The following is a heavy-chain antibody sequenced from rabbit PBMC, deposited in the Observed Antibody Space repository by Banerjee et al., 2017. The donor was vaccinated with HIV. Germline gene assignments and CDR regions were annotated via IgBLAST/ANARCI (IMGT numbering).Heavy chain of an antibody. J-gene: IGHJ4*01. CDR2: IYAGSSGST. D-gene: IGHD1-1*01. CDR3: TRYRSSGYYGYYFNL. V-gene: IGHV1S40*01. CDR1: GFSFSSSYY. Sequence: QSLEESGGGLVTPGASLTLTCTASGFSFSSSYYMCWVRQAPGKGLEWIACIYAGSSGSTYYTSWAKGRFTISKTSSTTVTLQMTSLTAADTATYFCTRYRSSGYYGYYFNLWGQGTLVTVS.